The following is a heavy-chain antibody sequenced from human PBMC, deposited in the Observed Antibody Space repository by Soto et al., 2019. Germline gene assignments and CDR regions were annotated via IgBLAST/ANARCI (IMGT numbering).Heavy chain of an antibody. D-gene: IGHD3-10*01. J-gene: IGHJ4*02. CDR1: GYTFTSYG. CDR2: ISAYNGNT. Sequence: ASVKVSCKASGYTFTSYGISWVRQAPGQGLEWMGWISAYNGNTNYAQKLQGRVTMTTDTSASTAYMELRSLRSDDTAVYYCARDSVRITMVRGVINFDYWGQGTLVTVSS. V-gene: IGHV1-18*01. CDR3: ARDSVRITMVRGVINFDY.